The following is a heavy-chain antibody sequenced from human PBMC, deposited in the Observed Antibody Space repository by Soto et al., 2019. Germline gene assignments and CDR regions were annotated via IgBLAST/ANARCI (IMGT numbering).Heavy chain of an antibody. V-gene: IGHV3-21*01. CDR3: ARDSRDYCYYGVDD. CDR2: ISSSISYI. Sequence: PGRCLRLSCAGAGFTLSSYSMNWVRQAPGKGLEWVSSISSSISYIYFAHSVEGRFTISRDNAKSSLYLQMSSLRAEDTALYYCARDSRDYCYYGVDDWGQGTPVAVFS. CDR1: GFTLSSYS. J-gene: IGHJ6*02.